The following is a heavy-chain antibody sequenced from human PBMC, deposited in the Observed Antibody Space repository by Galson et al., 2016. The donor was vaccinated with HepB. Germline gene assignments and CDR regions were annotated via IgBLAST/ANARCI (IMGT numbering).Heavy chain of an antibody. Sequence: SLRLSCAASGFTFSTYWMNWVRQAPGKGLEWVANINQDGSETYYVDSLKGRLPSSRDNAKNSLDVEMNSLRADDTDVYCCARGLELGRDAFDIWGQGTTVTVSS. D-gene: IGHD1-7*01. CDR2: INQDGSET. CDR3: ARGLELGRDAFDI. V-gene: IGHV3-7*01. J-gene: IGHJ3*02. CDR1: GFTFSTYW.